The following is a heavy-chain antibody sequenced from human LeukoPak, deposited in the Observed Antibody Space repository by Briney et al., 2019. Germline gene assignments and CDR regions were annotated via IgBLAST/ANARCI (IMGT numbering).Heavy chain of an antibody. Sequence: GRSLRLSCAASGFTFSSYAMHWVRQAPGKGLEWVAVISYDGSNKYYADSVKGRFTISRDNSKNTLYLQMNSLRAEDTAVYYCARSRGVGATSGNFDYWGQGTLVTGSS. CDR1: GFTFSSYA. V-gene: IGHV3-30*04. CDR2: ISYDGSNK. D-gene: IGHD1-26*01. J-gene: IGHJ4*02. CDR3: ARSRGVGATSGNFDY.